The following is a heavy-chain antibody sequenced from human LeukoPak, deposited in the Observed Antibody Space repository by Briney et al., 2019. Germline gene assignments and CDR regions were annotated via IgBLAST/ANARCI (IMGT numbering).Heavy chain of an antibody. Sequence: PSETLSLTCTVSGGSISTYYWSWIRQPAGKGLEWLGRIYSLGTTNYNLSLKSRVTMSVDTSKNQFSLNLNSVTAADTAVYYCAREVGVSSPRPLDSWGQGTLVTVSS. CDR2: IYSLGTT. CDR1: GGSISTYY. V-gene: IGHV4-4*07. CDR3: AREVGVSSPRPLDS. D-gene: IGHD1-26*01. J-gene: IGHJ4*02.